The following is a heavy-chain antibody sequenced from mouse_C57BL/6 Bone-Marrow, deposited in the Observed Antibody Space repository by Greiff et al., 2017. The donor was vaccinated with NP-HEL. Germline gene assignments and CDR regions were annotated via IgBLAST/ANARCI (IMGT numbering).Heavy chain of an antibody. D-gene: IGHD1-1*01. J-gene: IGHJ2*01. CDR3: AREDYYGSSSDYFDY. V-gene: IGHV1-50*01. CDR1: GYTFTSYW. Sequence: VQLQQPGAELVKPGASVKLSCKASGYTFTSYWMQWVKQRPGQGLEWIGEIAPSDSYTNYNQKFKGKATLTVDTSSSTAYMQLSSLTSEDSAVYYCAREDYYGSSSDYFDYWGQGTTLTVSS. CDR2: IAPSDSYT.